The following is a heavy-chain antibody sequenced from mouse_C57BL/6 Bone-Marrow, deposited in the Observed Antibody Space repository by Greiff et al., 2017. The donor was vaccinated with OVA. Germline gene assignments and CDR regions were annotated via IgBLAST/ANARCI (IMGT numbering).Heavy chain of an antibody. CDR2: IDPSDSYT. Sequence: VQLQQPGAELVKPGASVKLSCKASGYTFNSYWMQWVKQRPGQGLEWIGEIDPSDSYTNYNQKFKGKATLTVDTSSSTAYMQLNSLTSEDSAVYYCASAVFAYWGQGTLVTVSA. J-gene: IGHJ3*01. CDR3: ASAVFAY. CDR1: GYTFNSYW. V-gene: IGHV1-50*01.